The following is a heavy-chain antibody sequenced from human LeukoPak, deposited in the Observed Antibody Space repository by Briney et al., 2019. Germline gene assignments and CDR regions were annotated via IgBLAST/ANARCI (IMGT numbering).Heavy chain of an antibody. Sequence: GGSLRLSCAASGFIVSSTYMSWVRQAPGKGLEWVSFLHTDDTTYYADSVKGRFTISKDNSKNTLYFQMNSLRVEDTAVYYCARGTRVRAAAFRNLGQGTLVTVSS. CDR3: ARGTRVRAAAFRN. D-gene: IGHD2-15*01. J-gene: IGHJ4*02. CDR1: GFIVSSTY. CDR2: LHTDDTT. V-gene: IGHV3-53*01.